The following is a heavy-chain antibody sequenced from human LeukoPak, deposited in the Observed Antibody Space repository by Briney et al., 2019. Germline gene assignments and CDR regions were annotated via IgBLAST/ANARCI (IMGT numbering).Heavy chain of an antibody. CDR2: INHSGST. CDR3: ARGRVAAAGTEGYWFDP. D-gene: IGHD6-13*01. Sequence: SETLSLTCAVSGGSFSGYYWNWIRQPPGKGLEWIGEINHSGSTNYNASLKSRVTISVDTSKNQFSLKLSSVTAADTAVYYCARGRVAAAGTEGYWFDPWGQGTLVTVSS. V-gene: IGHV4-34*01. CDR1: GGSFSGYY. J-gene: IGHJ5*02.